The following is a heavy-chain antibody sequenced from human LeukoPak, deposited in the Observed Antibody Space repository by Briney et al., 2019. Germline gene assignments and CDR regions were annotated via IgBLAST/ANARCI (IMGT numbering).Heavy chain of an antibody. Sequence: PGGSLRLSCAASGFTFSSYAMSWVRQAPGKGLEWVSAISGSGDYTYYADSLKGRFTISRDNSKNTLYLQMNSLRAEDTALYYCAKDLTYYYGLGSSTNAFDIWGQGTMVTVSS. CDR2: ISGSGDYT. CDR3: AKDLTYYYGLGSSTNAFDI. D-gene: IGHD3-10*01. J-gene: IGHJ3*02. CDR1: GFTFSSYA. V-gene: IGHV3-23*01.